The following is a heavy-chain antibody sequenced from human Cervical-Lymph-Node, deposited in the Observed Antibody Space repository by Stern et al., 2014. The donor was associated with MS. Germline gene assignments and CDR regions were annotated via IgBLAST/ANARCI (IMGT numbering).Heavy chain of an antibody. Sequence: QLQLQESGPGLVKPSETLSLTCTVSGGSITSNYWSWIRQPPGKGLEWIGYLYYSGNTNYNPALKGRATPSVDTSKNQFPLSLSSVTAADTAVYYCARHGPPRRRDDSNHPNFDYWGPGTLVAVSS. CDR1: GGSITSNY. J-gene: IGHJ4*02. CDR2: LYYSGNT. CDR3: ARHGPPRRRDDSNHPNFDY. V-gene: IGHV4-59*08. D-gene: IGHD5-24*01.